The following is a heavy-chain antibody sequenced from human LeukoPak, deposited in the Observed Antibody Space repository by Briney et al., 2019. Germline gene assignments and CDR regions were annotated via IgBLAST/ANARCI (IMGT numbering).Heavy chain of an antibody. CDR2: ISSVSTTI. V-gene: IGHV3-11*01. Sequence: GGSLRLSCAASGFTLSDYYMSWIRQAPGEGLEWVSYISSVSTTIDYADSVKGRFTISRDNAKNSLYLQMNSLRAEDTAVYYCARSIYTTVTTWYYFDFWGQGTLVTVSS. D-gene: IGHD4-17*01. CDR3: ARSIYTTVTTWYYFDF. J-gene: IGHJ4*02. CDR1: GFTLSDYY.